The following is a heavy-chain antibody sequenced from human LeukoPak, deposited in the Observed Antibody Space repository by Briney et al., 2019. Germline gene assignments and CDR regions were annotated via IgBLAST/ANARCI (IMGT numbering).Heavy chain of an antibody. V-gene: IGHV2-5*02. CDR1: GFSLNTNGVG. CDR3: AHITLRLSGWPPPPTFDF. Sequence: SGPTLVKPTQTLTLTCTFSGFSLNTNGVGVGWIRQPPGKALESLALIYWDDDERLSPSLKSRLSITKDPSRNQVVLTLTNMDPVDTATYFCAHITLRLSGWPPPPTFDFWGQGILVTVSS. J-gene: IGHJ4*02. D-gene: IGHD3-3*01. CDR2: IYWDDDE.